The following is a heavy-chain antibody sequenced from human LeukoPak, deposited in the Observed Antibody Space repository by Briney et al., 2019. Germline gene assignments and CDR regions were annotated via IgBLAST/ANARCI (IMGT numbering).Heavy chain of an antibody. Sequence: GGSLRLSCAASGFTFSNAWMSWVRQAPGKGLEWVGRIKSKTDGGTTDYAAPVKGRFTVSRDDSKNTLYLQMNSLKTEDTAVCYCTTAAIVGDTMVDYWGQGTLVTVSS. CDR2: IKSKTDGGTT. J-gene: IGHJ4*02. D-gene: IGHD1-26*01. CDR3: TTAAIVGDTMVDY. V-gene: IGHV3-15*01. CDR1: GFTFSNAW.